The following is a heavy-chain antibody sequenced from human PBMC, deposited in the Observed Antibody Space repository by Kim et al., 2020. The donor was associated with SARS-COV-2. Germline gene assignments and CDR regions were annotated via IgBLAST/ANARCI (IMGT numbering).Heavy chain of an antibody. Sequence: SETLSLTCTVSGGSISSYYWSWIRQPPGKGLEWIGYIYYSGSTNYNPSLKSRVTISVDTSKNQFSLKLSSVTAADTAVYYCARDRQGLNDFWSGYGYYYYGMDVWGQGTTVTVSS. D-gene: IGHD3-3*01. J-gene: IGHJ6*02. CDR3: ARDRQGLNDFWSGYGYYYYGMDV. CDR1: GGSISSYY. CDR2: IYYSGST. V-gene: IGHV4-59*13.